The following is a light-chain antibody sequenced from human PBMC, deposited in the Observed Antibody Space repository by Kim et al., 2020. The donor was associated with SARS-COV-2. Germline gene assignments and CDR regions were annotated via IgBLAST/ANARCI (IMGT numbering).Light chain of an antibody. J-gene: IGKJ2*01. V-gene: IGKV6D-21*02. CDR2: YAS. CDR1: QTIGTS. CDR3: HQSSALPYT. Sequence: VTPKKKVTVTCRASQTIGTSLHWYQQKPDQSPVLLIKYASQSMSGVPSRFGGSGSGTDFTLTISSLEPEDAVAYYCHQSSALPYTFGQGTKLEI.